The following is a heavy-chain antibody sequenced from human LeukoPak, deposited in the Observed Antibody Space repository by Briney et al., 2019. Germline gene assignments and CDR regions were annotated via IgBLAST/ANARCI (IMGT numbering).Heavy chain of an antibody. V-gene: IGHV1-8*03. D-gene: IGHD2-15*01. CDR3: ASASGPDTGFDY. Sequence: ASVKVSCKASGYTFTSYDINWVRQATGQGLEWMGWMNPNSGNTDYAQKFQGRVTITRNTSISTAYMELSSLRSEDTAVYYCASASGPDTGFDYWGQGTLVTVSS. CDR1: GYTFTSYD. J-gene: IGHJ4*02. CDR2: MNPNSGNT.